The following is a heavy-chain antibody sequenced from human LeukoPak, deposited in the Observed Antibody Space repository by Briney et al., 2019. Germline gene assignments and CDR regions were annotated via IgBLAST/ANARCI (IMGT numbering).Heavy chain of an antibody. V-gene: IGHV3-74*01. J-gene: IGHJ3*02. CDR1: GFTFSSYW. CDR2: INTDGSKT. D-gene: IGHD2-15*01. CDR3: ARESYCSGGSCYSGRAFDI. Sequence: GGSLRLSCAASGFTFSSYWMHWVRQAPGKGLVWVSRINTDGSKTTYADSVKGRFTMSRDSAKNTLYLQMNSPRAEDTAVYYCARESYCSGGSCYSGRAFDIWGQGTMVTVSS.